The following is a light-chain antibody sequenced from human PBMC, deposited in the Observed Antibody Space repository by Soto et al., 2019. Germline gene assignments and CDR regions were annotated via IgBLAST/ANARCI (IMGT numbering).Light chain of an antibody. CDR1: QTIGVG. J-gene: IGKJ1*01. CDR3: QHYNSYSEA. CDR2: KAS. Sequence: DIQMTQSPSTLSGSVGDRVTITCRASQTIGVGLAWYQQKPGKAPKLLIYKASTLKSGVPSRFSGSGSGTEFTLTISSLQPDDFATYYCQHYNSYSEAFGQGTKVELK. V-gene: IGKV1-5*03.